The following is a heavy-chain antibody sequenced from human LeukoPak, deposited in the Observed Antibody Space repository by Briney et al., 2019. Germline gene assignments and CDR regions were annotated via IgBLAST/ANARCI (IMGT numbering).Heavy chain of an antibody. J-gene: IGHJ4*02. V-gene: IGHV3-30-3*01. Sequence: PGRSLRLSCAASGFTLSSYAMHWVRQAPGKGLEWVAVISYDGSNKYYADSVKGRFTISRDNSKNTLYLQMNSLRAEDTAVYYCARDRYYYDSSGYFVGYYWGQGTLVTVSS. CDR3: ARDRYYYDSSGYFVGYY. CDR1: GFTLSSYA. D-gene: IGHD3-22*01. CDR2: ISYDGSNK.